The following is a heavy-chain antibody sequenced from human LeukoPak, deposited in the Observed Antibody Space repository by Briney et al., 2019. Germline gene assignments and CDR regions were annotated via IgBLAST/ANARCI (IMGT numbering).Heavy chain of an antibody. Sequence: SVKVSCKASGGTFSSYAISWVRQAPGQGLEWMEGIIPIFGTANYAQKFQGRVTITTDESTSTAYMELSSLRSEDTAVYYCALAAAGSDEYYYYYMDVWGKGTTVTVSS. CDR3: ALAAAGSDEYYYYYMDV. J-gene: IGHJ6*03. CDR1: GGTFSSYA. CDR2: IIPIFGTA. D-gene: IGHD6-13*01. V-gene: IGHV1-69*05.